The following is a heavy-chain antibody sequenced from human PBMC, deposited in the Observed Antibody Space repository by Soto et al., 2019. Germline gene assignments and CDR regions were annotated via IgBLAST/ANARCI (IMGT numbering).Heavy chain of an antibody. J-gene: IGHJ4*02. Sequence: GESLKISCKGSGYSFTSYWIGWVRQMPGKGLEWMGIIYPGDSDTRYSPSFQGQVTISADKSISTAYLQWSSLKASDAAMYYCAGHGAYYDSSGYYYTQGSDYWGQGTLVTVSS. D-gene: IGHD3-22*01. V-gene: IGHV5-51*01. CDR1: GYSFTSYW. CDR3: AGHGAYYDSSGYYYTQGSDY. CDR2: IYPGDSDT.